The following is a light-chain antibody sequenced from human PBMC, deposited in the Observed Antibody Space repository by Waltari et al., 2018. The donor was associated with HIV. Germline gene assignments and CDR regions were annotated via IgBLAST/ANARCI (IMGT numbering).Light chain of an antibody. CDR1: QSVLYTSKNKNY. Sequence: TQSPGSLAVSLGERATINCKSSQSVLYTSKNKNYVSWYQQKAGQPPKVLIYWSSTRDSGVPERFSGSGSGTDFTLTIDRLQPEDVAVYFCQQYYSTPFTFGGGTRVEIK. CDR3: QQYYSTPFT. CDR2: WSS. V-gene: IGKV4-1*01. J-gene: IGKJ4*01.